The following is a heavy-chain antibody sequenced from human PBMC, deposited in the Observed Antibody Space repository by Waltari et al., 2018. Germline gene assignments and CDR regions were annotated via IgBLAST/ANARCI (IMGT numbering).Heavy chain of an antibody. D-gene: IGHD2-8*01. CDR2: INHRGST. Sequence: QVHLQQWGAGLLKPSETLSLTCGVYGGSFSGYYWSWIRQPPGKGREWIGEINHRGSTNYNPSLKSRVTMSVDTSKSQFSLKLSSVTAADTAVYYCARGRCISTWFCQYYGVDVWGQGATVIVSS. CDR3: ARGRCISTWFCQYYGVDV. V-gene: IGHV4-34*01. J-gene: IGHJ6*02. CDR1: GGSFSGYY.